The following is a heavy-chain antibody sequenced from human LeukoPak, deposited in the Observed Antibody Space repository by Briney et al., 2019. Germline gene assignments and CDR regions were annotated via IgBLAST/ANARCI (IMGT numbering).Heavy chain of an antibody. D-gene: IGHD3-10*01. CDR1: GGSISSSSYY. J-gene: IGHJ4*02. CDR2: ISGNGGST. Sequence: ETLSLTCTVSGGSISSSSYYWGWIRQPPGKGLEWVSGISGNGGSTYYADSVKGRFTISRDNSKNTLYLQMNSLRAEDTAVYYCAKGAGSYYNYYFDYWGQGTLVTVSS. CDR3: AKGAGSYYNYYFDY. V-gene: IGHV3-23*01.